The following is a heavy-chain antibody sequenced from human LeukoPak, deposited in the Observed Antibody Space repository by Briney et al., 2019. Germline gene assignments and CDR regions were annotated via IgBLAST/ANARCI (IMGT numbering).Heavy chain of an antibody. CDR3: AAAQQYYYGSGVGDY. CDR2: IVVGSGNT. Sequence: GASVKVSCKASGFTFTSSAMQWVRQARGQRLEWIGWIVVGSGNTNYAQKFQERVTITRDMSTSTAYMGLSSLRSEDTAVYYCAAAQQYYYGSGVGDYWGQGTLVTVSS. J-gene: IGHJ4*02. V-gene: IGHV1-58*02. D-gene: IGHD3-10*01. CDR1: GFTFTSSA.